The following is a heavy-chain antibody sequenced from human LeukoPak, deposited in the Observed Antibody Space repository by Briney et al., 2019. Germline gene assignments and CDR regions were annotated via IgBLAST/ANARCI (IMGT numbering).Heavy chain of an antibody. D-gene: IGHD5-12*01. CDR2: ISSSSSYI. V-gene: IGHV3-21*01. J-gene: IGHJ3*01. CDR1: GFTFSSYS. Sequence: GGSLRLSCAASGFTFSSYSMNWVRQAPGKGLEWVSSISSSSSYIYYADSVKGRFTISRDNAKTSLYLQMNSLRAEDTAVYYCAKNLRGSPGAFDLWGQGTMVTFSS. CDR3: AKNLRGSPGAFDL.